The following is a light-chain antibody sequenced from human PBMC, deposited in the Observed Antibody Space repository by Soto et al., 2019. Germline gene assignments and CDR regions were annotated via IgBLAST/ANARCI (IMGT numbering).Light chain of an antibody. CDR3: AAWDDSLSGYEI. CDR1: SSNIGSNF. Sequence: QSVLTQPPSASGTPGQRVTNSCSGSSSNIGSNFVYWYQQLPGTAPKLLIYRNSQRPSGVPDRFSGSKSGTSASLAISGLRSEDEADYYCAAWDDSLSGYEIFGGGTKLTVL. CDR2: RNS. J-gene: IGLJ2*01. V-gene: IGLV1-47*01.